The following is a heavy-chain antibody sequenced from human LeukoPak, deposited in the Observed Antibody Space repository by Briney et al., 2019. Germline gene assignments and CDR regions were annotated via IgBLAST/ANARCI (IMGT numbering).Heavy chain of an antibody. CDR1: GGTFSSYA. CDR3: ARDGALYCSGGSCYSPLYYYYYMDV. CDR2: IIPIFGTA. D-gene: IGHD2-15*01. V-gene: IGHV1-69*06. J-gene: IGHJ6*03. Sequence: GASVKVSCKASGGTFSSYAISWVRQAPGQGLEWMGGIIPIFGTANYAQKFQGRVTITADKSTSTAYMELSSLRSEDTAVYYCARDGALYCSGGSCYSPLYYYYYMDVWGKGTTVTVSS.